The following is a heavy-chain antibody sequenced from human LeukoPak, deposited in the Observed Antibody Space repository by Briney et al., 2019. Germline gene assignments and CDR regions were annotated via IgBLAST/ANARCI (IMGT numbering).Heavy chain of an antibody. V-gene: IGHV3-20*04. CDR2: ISTSGGST. CDR1: GFTFDDYG. J-gene: IGHJ4*02. CDR3: ARDQTETPTWIQLWETYFDY. D-gene: IGHD5-18*01. Sequence: GGSLRLSCAASGFTFDDYGMSWVRQAPGKGLEWVSAISTSGGSTYYADSVKGRFTIPRDNAKNSLYLQMNSLRAEDTAVYYCARDQTETPTWIQLWETYFDYWGQGTLVTVSS.